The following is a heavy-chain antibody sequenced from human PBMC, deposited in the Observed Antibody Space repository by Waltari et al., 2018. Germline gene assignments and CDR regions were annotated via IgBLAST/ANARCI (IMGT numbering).Heavy chain of an antibody. J-gene: IGHJ5*01. V-gene: IGHV1-69-2*01. CDR3: ARGPLGATHWFDS. D-gene: IGHD1-26*01. CDR2: VDPELGDT. CDR1: GYTFSDYY. Sequence: SGYTFSDYYIHWIQQAPGKGLTWMGRVDPELGDTLFVPQFQGRLTLTADSSRDTAYMELTSLHSDDTAVYFCARGPLGATHWFDSWGQGTLVTVSS.